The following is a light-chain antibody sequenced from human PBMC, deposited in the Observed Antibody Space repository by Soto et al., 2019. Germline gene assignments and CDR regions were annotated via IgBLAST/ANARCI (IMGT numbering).Light chain of an antibody. Sequence: EIVLTQSPGTLSLSPGERATLSCRASQSVSSSYLAWYQQKPGQAPRLLIYGASSRATGIPERFSGSVSGTDFTLTISRLEPEDFAVYYCQQYGSSQWTFGQGTKVEIK. CDR1: QSVSSSY. CDR3: QQYGSSQWT. J-gene: IGKJ1*01. V-gene: IGKV3-20*01. CDR2: GAS.